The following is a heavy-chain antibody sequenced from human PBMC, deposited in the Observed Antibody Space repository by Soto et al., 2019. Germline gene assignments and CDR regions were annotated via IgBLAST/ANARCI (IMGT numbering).Heavy chain of an antibody. J-gene: IGHJ5*02. CDR2: IYYSGST. CDR3: ARNPLDSSRFNWFDP. V-gene: IGHV4-31*03. CDR1: GGSISSGGYY. Sequence: SETLSLTCTVSGGSISSGGYYWSWIRQHPGKGLEWIGYIYYSGSTYYNPSLKSRVTISVDTSKNQFSLKLSSVTAADTAVYYCARNPLDSSRFNWFDPWGQGTLVTVSS. D-gene: IGHD6-13*01.